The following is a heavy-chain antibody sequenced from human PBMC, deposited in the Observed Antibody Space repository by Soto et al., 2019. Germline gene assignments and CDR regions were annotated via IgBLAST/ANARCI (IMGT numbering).Heavy chain of an antibody. D-gene: IGHD3-22*01. Sequence: QVQLVQSGAEVKKPGASVKVSCKASDFNSLSYGFSWVRQAPGXGLEWMGCVSGPNGNTNYALKFQGRVTMTTETXXXXXXXXXXXXXXXXXXXXXXXXXXXXTTYGYHLGADYWGQGTLVTVSS. CDR3: XXXXXXTTYGYHLGADY. V-gene: IGHV1-18*01. CDR2: VSGPNGNT. CDR1: DFNSLSYG. J-gene: IGHJ4*02.